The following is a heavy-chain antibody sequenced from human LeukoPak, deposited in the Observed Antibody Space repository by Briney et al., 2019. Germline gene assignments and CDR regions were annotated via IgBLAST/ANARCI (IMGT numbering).Heavy chain of an antibody. J-gene: IGHJ4*02. CDR2: INGDGSTR. V-gene: IGHV3-74*01. CDR1: GFTFSSYW. D-gene: IGHD4-17*01. CDR3: ARDTTYGD. Sequence: GGSLRLSCAASGFTFSSYWMPWVRQAPGKGLLWVSRINGDGSTRSYAASVKGRFTISRDNAKNTLYLQMNSLRAEDTAVDYCARDTTYGDWGQGTLVTVSS.